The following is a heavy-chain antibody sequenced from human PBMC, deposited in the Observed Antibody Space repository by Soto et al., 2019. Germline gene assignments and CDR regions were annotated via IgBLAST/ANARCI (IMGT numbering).Heavy chain of an antibody. V-gene: IGHV1-69*13. Sequence: GPPVKVSCKASGGTFSSHSISWVRQAPGQGLEWMGGIIPMFGTANYAQKFQGRVTITADESTSTAYMELSSLKSEDTAVYYCARRGEYTYALAYWGQGTLVTVSS. CDR1: GGTFSSHS. J-gene: IGHJ4*02. CDR3: ARRGEYTYALAY. D-gene: IGHD3-16*01. CDR2: IIPMFGTA.